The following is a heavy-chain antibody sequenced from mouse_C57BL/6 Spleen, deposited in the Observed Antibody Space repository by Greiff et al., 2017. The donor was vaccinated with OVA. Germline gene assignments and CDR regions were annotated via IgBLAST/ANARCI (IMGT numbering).Heavy chain of an antibody. CDR2: ISDGGSYT. Sequence: EVKLQESGGGLVKPGGSLKLSCAASGFTFSSYAMSWVRQTPEKRLEWVATISDGGSYTYYPDNVKGRFTISRDNAKNNLYLQMSHLKSEDTAMYYCARDAVYYDYPWFAYWGQGTLVTVSA. V-gene: IGHV5-4*01. CDR3: ARDAVYYDYPWFAY. D-gene: IGHD2-4*01. CDR1: GFTFSSYA. J-gene: IGHJ3*01.